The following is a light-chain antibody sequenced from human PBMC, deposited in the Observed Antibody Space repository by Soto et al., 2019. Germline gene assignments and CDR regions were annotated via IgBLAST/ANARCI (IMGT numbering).Light chain of an antibody. CDR3: CSYAASNTLI. Sequence: QSVLTQPASVSGSPGQSITISCTGTSSNVGSYDLVSWYQQHPGKAPKLLIYEVTKRPSGVSNRFSGSKSGNTASLTISGLQAEDEADYACCSYAASNTLIFGGGTKLTVL. CDR2: EVT. V-gene: IGLV2-23*02. CDR1: SSNVGSYDL. J-gene: IGLJ2*01.